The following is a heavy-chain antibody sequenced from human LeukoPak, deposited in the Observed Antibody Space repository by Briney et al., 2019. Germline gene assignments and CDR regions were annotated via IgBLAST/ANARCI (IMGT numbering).Heavy chain of an antibody. V-gene: IGHV1-69*04. Sequence: SVKVSCKASGGTFSSYAISWVRQAPGQGLEWMGRIIPILGIANYARKFQGRVTITADKSTSTAYMELSSLRSEDTAVYYCASRPVTEGYGMDVWGQGTTVTVSS. J-gene: IGHJ6*02. D-gene: IGHD4-11*01. CDR3: ASRPVTEGYGMDV. CDR1: GGTFSSYA. CDR2: IIPILGIA.